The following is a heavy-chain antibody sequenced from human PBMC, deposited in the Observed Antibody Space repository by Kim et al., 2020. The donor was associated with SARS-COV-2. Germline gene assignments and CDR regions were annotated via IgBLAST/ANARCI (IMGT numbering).Heavy chain of an antibody. CDR2: ISYDGSNK. D-gene: IGHD1-26*01. CDR3: AKVFLVGAAALNVDY. CDR1: GFTFSSYG. V-gene: IGHV3-30*18. J-gene: IGHJ4*02. Sequence: GGSLRLSCAASGFTFSSYGMHWVRQAPGKGLEWVAVISYDGSNKYYADSVKGRFTISRDNSKNTLYLQMNSLRAEDTAVYYCAKVFLVGAAALNVDYWGQGTLGTVSS.